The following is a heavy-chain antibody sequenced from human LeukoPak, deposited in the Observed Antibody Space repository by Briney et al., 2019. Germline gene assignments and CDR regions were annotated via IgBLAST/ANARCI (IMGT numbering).Heavy chain of an antibody. J-gene: IGHJ3*01. V-gene: IGHV4-59*12. CDR1: GVSISSYY. D-gene: IGHD6-19*01. Sequence: PSETLSLTCTVSGVSISSYYWSWIRQPPGKGLEWIGTIYYSGRTHYNPSLKSRVTISVDPSKNQFSLKLSSVTAADTAMYYCAREDAVSSDDAFDLWGQGTM. CDR3: AREDAVSSDDAFDL. CDR2: IYYSGRT.